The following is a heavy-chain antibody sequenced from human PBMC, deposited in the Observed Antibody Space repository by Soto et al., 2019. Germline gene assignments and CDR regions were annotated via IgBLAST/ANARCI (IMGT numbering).Heavy chain of an antibody. CDR2: IYSGGST. CDR1: GFTVSSNY. J-gene: IGHJ6*02. D-gene: IGHD1-7*01. Sequence: GGSLRLSCAASGFTVSSNYMSWVRQAPGKGLEWVSVIYSGGSTYYADSVKGRFTSSRDNSKNTLYLQMNSMRAEDTAVYYCARDGTREGYYYYGMDVWGQGTTVTVSS. CDR3: ARDGTREGYYYYGMDV. V-gene: IGHV3-53*01.